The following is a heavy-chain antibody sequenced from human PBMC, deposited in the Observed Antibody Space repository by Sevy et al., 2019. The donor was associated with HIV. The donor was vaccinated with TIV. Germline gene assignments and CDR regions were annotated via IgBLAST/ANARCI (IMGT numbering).Heavy chain of an antibody. CDR2: INPSDGNR. V-gene: IGHV1-18*01. J-gene: IGHJ4*02. CDR1: GYTFTDYG. Sequence: ASVKVSCKTSGYTFTDYGIGWVRQAPGQGLEWESWINPSDGNRNYAQRLQGRVTMTTDTSTSTAYMELWSLRSDDTAIYYCARDVTGNYYVDYWGQGTLVTVSS. D-gene: IGHD1-26*01. CDR3: ARDVTGNYYVDY.